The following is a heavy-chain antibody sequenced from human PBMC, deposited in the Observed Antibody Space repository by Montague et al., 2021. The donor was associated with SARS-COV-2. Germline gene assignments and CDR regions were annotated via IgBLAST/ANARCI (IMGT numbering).Heavy chain of an antibody. Sequence: SETLSLTCTVTGGSISSSSHYWGWIRQPPGKGLEWIGSIYYSGSTYYNPSLKSRVIISVDTSKNQFSLNLSSVTAANTAVYYCARVEGQQLADYWGQGTLVTVSS. J-gene: IGHJ4*02. V-gene: IGHV4-39*07. CDR3: ARVEGQQLADY. CDR1: GGSISSSSHY. D-gene: IGHD6-13*01. CDR2: IYYSGST.